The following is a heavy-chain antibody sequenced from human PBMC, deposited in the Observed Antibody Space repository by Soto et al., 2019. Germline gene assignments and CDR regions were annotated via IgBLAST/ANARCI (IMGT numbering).Heavy chain of an antibody. CDR2: ISRTSSDM. Sequence: GGSLRLSCAASGSTFSSYGMNWVRQAPGKGLEWVSFISRTSSDMYYADSVKGRFTISRDNAKNSLYLQMHSLRAEDSAVYYCARDGGYCPGATCLDYWGQGTLVTVSS. CDR3: ARDGGYCPGATCLDY. J-gene: IGHJ4*02. D-gene: IGHD2-8*02. CDR1: GSTFSSYG. V-gene: IGHV3-21*05.